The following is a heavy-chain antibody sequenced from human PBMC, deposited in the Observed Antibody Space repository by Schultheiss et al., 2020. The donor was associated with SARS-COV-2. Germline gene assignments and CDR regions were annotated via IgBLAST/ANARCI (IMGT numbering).Heavy chain of an antibody. D-gene: IGHD6-19*01. CDR1: GFTFSSYA. CDR3: AKGQRARWVAGTPFDY. J-gene: IGHJ4*02. CDR2: ISGSGGST. V-gene: IGHV3-23*01. Sequence: GGSLRLSCAASGFTFSSYAMSWVRQAPGKGLEWVSAISGSGGSTYYADSVKGRFTISRDNSKNTLYLQMNSLRAEDTAVYYCAKGQRARWVAGTPFDYWGQGTLVTVS.